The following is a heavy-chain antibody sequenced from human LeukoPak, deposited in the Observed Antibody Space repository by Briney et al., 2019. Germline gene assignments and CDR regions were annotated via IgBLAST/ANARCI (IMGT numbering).Heavy chain of an antibody. CDR1: GGSISSSSYY. J-gene: IGHJ4*02. CDR3: AREGYYYDSSGQTHGNFDY. V-gene: IGHV4-39*07. D-gene: IGHD3-22*01. CDR2: IYYSGST. Sequence: SETLSLTCTVSGGSISSSSYYWGWIRQPPGKGLEWIGSIYYSGSTYYNPSLKSRVTISVDTSKNQFSLKLSSVTAADTAVYYCAREGYYYDSSGQTHGNFDYWGQGTLVTVSS.